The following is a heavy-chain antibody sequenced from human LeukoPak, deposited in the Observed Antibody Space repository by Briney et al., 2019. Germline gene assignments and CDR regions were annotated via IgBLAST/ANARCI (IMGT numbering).Heavy chain of an antibody. CDR2: IYYSGST. J-gene: IGHJ5*02. CDR3: ARGGGGDCYSRCAFDP. D-gene: IGHD2-21*02. V-gene: IGHV4-59*01. Sequence: SETLSLTCTVSGGSISSYYWSWVRQTPGKGVEWVGYIYYSGSTNYNPSLKSRVTISVDTSKNQFSLKLSSVTAADTAVYYCARGGGGDCYSRCAFDPWGQGTLVTVSS. CDR1: GGSISSYY.